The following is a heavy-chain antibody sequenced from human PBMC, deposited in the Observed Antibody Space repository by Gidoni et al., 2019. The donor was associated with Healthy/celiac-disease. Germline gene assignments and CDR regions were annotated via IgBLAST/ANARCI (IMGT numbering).Heavy chain of an antibody. Sequence: QGQLVESGGGVVQPGRSLRLSCAAPGFTVSSYGMHWVRQAPGKGLEWVAVIWYDGSNKYYADSVKGRFTISRDNSKNTLYLQMNSLRAEDTAVYYCAKIGYSSGWSYGMDVWGQGTTVTVSS. CDR2: IWYDGSNK. J-gene: IGHJ6*02. CDR3: AKIGYSSGWSYGMDV. D-gene: IGHD6-19*01. CDR1: GFTVSSYG. V-gene: IGHV3-33*06.